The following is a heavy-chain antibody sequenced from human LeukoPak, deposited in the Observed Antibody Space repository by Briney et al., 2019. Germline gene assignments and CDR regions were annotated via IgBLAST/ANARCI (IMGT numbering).Heavy chain of an antibody. D-gene: IGHD2-21*01. CDR2: ISYDGGTK. V-gene: IGHV3-30-3*01. CDR1: GFSFSDYT. Sequence: GGSLRLSCAASGFSFSDYTMHWVRQAPGKGLEWAAVISYDGGTKYYADSVKGRFTISRDNSKNTLYLQMNSLRPEDTAVYYCARDPLRGIPDYFDYWGQGTLVTVSS. J-gene: IGHJ4*02. CDR3: ARDPLRGIPDYFDY.